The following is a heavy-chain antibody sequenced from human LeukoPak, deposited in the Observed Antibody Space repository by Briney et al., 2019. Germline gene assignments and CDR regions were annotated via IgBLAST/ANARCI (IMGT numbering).Heavy chain of an antibody. D-gene: IGHD4-11*01. CDR3: ARGSNYVSDYYFDV. CDR2: VNHEGDS. CDR1: GVSLRGYY. V-gene: IGHV4-34*01. Sequence: KPSETLSLTCAVYGVSLRGYYWSWIRQFPEKGLEWIGEVNHEGDSIYSPSLKSRLTVSVDMSKNQFSLNLRSVTAADTAVYFCARGSNYVSDYYFDVWGKGTTVIVSS. J-gene: IGHJ6*03.